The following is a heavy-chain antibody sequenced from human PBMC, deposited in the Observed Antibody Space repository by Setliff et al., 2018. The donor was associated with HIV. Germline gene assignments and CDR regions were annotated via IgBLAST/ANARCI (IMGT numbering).Heavy chain of an antibody. CDR1: GYTFTAYY. J-gene: IGHJ4*02. Sequence: ASVKVSCKASGYTFTAYYMHWVRQAPGQGLEWMGIINPSGGGTNFAQKFQGRVTMTRDTSTSTVYMELNSLRSEDTAVYYCARDHDSSGWSDYWGQGTLFTVSS. CDR3: ARDHDSSGWSDY. CDR2: INPSGGGT. D-gene: IGHD6-19*01. V-gene: IGHV1-46*01.